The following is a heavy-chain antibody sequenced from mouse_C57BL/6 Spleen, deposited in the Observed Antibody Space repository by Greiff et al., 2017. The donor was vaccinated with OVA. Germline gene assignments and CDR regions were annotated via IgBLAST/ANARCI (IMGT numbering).Heavy chain of an antibody. CDR3: ARALLRRWYFDV. Sequence: DVKLQESGGDLVKPGGSLKLSCAASGFTFSSYGMSWVRQTPDKRLEWVATISSGGSYTYYPDSVKGRFTISRDNAKNTLYLQMSSLKSEDTAMYYCARALLRRWYFDVWGTGTTVTVSS. V-gene: IGHV5-6*02. CDR2: ISSGGSYT. J-gene: IGHJ1*03. D-gene: IGHD2-12*01. CDR1: GFTFSSYG.